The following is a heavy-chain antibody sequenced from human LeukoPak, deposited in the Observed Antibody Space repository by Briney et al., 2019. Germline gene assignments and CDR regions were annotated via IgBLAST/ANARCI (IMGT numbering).Heavy chain of an antibody. CDR2: ISSSSSTI. D-gene: IGHD1-26*01. Sequence: GGSLRLSCAASGFTFTTYSMTWVRQAPGKGLEWVSYISSSSSTIYYADSVKGRFTISRDNAKNSLYLQMNSLRAEDTAVYYCARDSGIVGADFDYWGQGTLVTVSS. CDR3: ARDSGIVGADFDY. J-gene: IGHJ4*02. V-gene: IGHV3-48*04. CDR1: GFTFTTYS.